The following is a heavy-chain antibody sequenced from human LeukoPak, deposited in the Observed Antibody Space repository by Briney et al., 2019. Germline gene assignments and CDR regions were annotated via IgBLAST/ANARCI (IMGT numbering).Heavy chain of an antibody. V-gene: IGHV3-43*02. CDR2: ISGDGGST. CDR3: AKDKGGDYDSSGYYAYAY. J-gene: IGHJ4*02. Sequence: PGGSLRLSCAASGFTFDDYAMHWVRQAPGKGLEWVSLISGDGGSTYYADSVKGRFTISRDNSKNSLYLQMNSLRTEDTALYYCAKDKGGDYDSSGYYAYAYWGQRTLVTVSS. D-gene: IGHD3-22*01. CDR1: GFTFDDYA.